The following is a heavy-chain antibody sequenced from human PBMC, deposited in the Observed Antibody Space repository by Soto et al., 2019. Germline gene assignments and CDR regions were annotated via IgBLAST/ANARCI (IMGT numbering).Heavy chain of an antibody. CDR2: RKQDGTGK. J-gene: IGHJ4*02. Sequence: EVQVVESGGGLVQPGGSLRLSCAASGFTFSSYWMNWVRQAPGKGLEWVANRKQDGTGKYYVDSVKGRCTTSRDNARNSLYLQMNSLRAEDTAVYYCASARRVGFGHSHFDSWGQGSLVTVSS. CDR3: ASARRVGFGHSHFDS. CDR1: GFTFSSYW. V-gene: IGHV3-7*01. D-gene: IGHD3-16*01.